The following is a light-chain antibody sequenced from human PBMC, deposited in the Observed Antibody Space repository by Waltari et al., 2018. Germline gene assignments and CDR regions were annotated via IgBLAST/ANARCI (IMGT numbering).Light chain of an antibody. Sequence: QSALTQPPSASGSPGQSVTISCPGTSSDVGAYSYVSWYQQRPGKAPKLVIYDVSKWPSGVPDRFSGSKSGNTASLTVSGLQAEDEADYYCSSFGGSNNLVFGGGTKLTVL. J-gene: IGLJ2*01. V-gene: IGLV2-8*01. CDR2: DVS. CDR3: SSFGGSNNLV. CDR1: SSDVGAYSY.